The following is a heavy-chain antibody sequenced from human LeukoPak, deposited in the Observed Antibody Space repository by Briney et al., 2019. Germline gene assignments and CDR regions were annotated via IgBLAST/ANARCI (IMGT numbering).Heavy chain of an antibody. CDR1: GYTFTGYY. CDR3: AKDREPDYDFWGGLDSHYHYYMDV. CDR2: INPESGGT. V-gene: IGHV1-2*02. D-gene: IGHD3-3*01. Sequence: ASVKVSCKASGYTFTGYYLHWVRQAPGQGLEWMGWINPESGGTKYSQKFQGRVTMTRDTSISTGFMDLSRLRSDDTAVYYCAKDREPDYDFWGGLDSHYHYYMDVWGKGTTVTVSS. J-gene: IGHJ6*03.